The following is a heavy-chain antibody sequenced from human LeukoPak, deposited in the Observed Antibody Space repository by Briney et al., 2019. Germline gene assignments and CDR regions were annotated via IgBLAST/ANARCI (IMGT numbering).Heavy chain of an antibody. CDR3: ARGLITVANTGPFDI. CDR2: FYYTGGT. J-gene: IGHJ3*02. Sequence: SETLSLTCTASGGSINSYYWNWIRQPPGKGLEWIWYFYYTGGTSYTPALKSRATITVDTSKNQFSLKLTSVTAADTAVYYRARGLITVANTGPFDIWGQGTMVTVSS. D-gene: IGHD5-12*01. CDR1: GGSINSYY. V-gene: IGHV4-59*01.